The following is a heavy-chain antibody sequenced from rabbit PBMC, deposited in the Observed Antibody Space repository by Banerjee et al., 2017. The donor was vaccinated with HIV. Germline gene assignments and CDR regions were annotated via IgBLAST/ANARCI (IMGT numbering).Heavy chain of an antibody. Sequence: QEQLVESGGGLVQPGASLTLTCTASGFSFSNSYVMCWVRQAPGKGLEWIACIAAGSGSDYYATWAKGRFTISKTSATTVTLQMTSLTAADTATYFCASGGGAAGDGHSLWGPGTLVTVS. J-gene: IGHJ4*01. CDR1: GFSFSNSYV. CDR3: ASGGGAAGDGHSL. V-gene: IGHV1S45*01. D-gene: IGHD2-1*01. CDR2: IAAGSGSD.